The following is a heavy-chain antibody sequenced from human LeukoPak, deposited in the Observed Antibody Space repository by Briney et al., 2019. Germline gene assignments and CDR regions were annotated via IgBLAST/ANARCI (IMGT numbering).Heavy chain of an antibody. D-gene: IGHD3-22*01. CDR3: AREKVEYYYDSSGYSDY. Sequence: ASVKVSCKASGYTFTSYGISWVRQAPGQGLEWMGWISACNGNTNYAQKLQGRVTMTTDTSTSTAYMELRSLRSDDTAVYYCAREKVEYYYDSSGYSDYWGQGTLVTVSS. V-gene: IGHV1-18*01. J-gene: IGHJ4*02. CDR1: GYTFTSYG. CDR2: ISACNGNT.